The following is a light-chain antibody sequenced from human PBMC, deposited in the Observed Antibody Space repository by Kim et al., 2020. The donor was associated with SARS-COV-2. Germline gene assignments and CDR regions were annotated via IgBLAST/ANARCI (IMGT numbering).Light chain of an antibody. CDR3: QQYDGWPPRT. CDR1: QSVGNN. Sequence: SPGERITLSCRASQSVGNNLAWYQQKPGQSPRLLIYCASTRATDIPVRFSGSGSGTEFTLTITSLQSEDFAVYYCQQYDGWPPRTFGQGTKVDIK. J-gene: IGKJ1*01. V-gene: IGKV3-15*01. CDR2: CAS.